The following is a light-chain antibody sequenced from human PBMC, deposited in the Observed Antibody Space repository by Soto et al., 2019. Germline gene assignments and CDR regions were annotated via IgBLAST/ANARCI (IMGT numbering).Light chain of an antibody. CDR1: SSNIGSNT. Sequence: QPVLTQPPSASGTPGQRVTISCSGSSSNIGSNTVNCYQQLPGTAPNLLIYSNNQRPSGVPDRFSVSKSGTSASLAISGLQSEDEADYYCAAWDDSLNGPVFGGGTKLTVL. CDR3: AAWDDSLNGPV. CDR2: SNN. V-gene: IGLV1-44*01. J-gene: IGLJ3*02.